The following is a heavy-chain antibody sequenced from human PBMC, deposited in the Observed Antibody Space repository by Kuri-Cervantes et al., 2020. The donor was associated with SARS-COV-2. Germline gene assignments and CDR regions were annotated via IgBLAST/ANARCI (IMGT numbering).Heavy chain of an antibody. CDR2: IIPIFCTA. CDR1: GCTFSSYA. J-gene: IGHJ6*02. Sequence: SSVNVSCKASGCTFSSYAISWVRQAPGQGLEWMGGIIPIFCTANYAQKFQGRVTITADKSTSTAYMELSSLRSEDTAVYYCAREGIVVTTGGHYYGMDVWGQGTTVTVSS. CDR3: AREGIVVTTGGHYYGMDV. V-gene: IGHV1-69*06. D-gene: IGHD2-15*01.